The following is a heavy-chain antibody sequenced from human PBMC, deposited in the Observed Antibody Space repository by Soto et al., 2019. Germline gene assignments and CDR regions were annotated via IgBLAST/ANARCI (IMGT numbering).Heavy chain of an antibody. D-gene: IGHD6-19*01. CDR3: ARDFGDVGWYSEGAFDI. V-gene: IGHV3-7*03. J-gene: IGHJ3*02. Sequence: EVQLVESGGGLVQPGGSLRLSCAASGFTFSSYWMSWVRQAPGKGLEWVANIKQDGSEKYYVDSVKGRFTISRDNAKNSLYLQMNSLRAEDTAVYYCARDFGDVGWYSEGAFDIWGQGTMVTVSS. CDR2: IKQDGSEK. CDR1: GFTFSSYW.